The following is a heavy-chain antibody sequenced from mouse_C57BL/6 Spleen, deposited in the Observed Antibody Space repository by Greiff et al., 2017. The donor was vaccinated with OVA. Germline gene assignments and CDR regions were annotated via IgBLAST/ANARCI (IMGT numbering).Heavy chain of an antibody. V-gene: IGHV7-3*01. CDR3: ARYGAGSTYDWYFDV. CDR1: GFTFTDYY. Sequence: EVILVESGGGLVQPGGSLSLSCAASGFTFTDYYMSWVRQPPGKALEWLGFIRNKANGYTTEYSASVKGRFTISRDNSQSILYLQMNALRAEDSATYYCARYGAGSTYDWYFDVWGTGTTVTVSS. CDR2: IRNKANGYTT. J-gene: IGHJ1*03. D-gene: IGHD1-1*01.